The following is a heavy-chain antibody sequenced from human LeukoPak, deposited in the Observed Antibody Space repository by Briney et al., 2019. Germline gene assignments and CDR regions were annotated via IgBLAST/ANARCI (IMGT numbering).Heavy chain of an antibody. CDR1: AFSLNAYN. J-gene: IGHJ4*02. D-gene: IGHD5-24*01. V-gene: IGHV3-21*01. Sequence: GGSLRLSCAASAFSLNAYNMNWVRQAPGKGLEWVSSISSSSSYIYYADSVKGRFTISRDNAKNSLYLQMNSLRAEDTAVYYCASLYKVELGWGQGTLVTVSS. CDR3: ASLYKVELG. CDR2: ISSSSSYI.